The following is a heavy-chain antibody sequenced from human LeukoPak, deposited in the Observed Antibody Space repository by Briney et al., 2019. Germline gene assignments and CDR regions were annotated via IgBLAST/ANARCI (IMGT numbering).Heavy chain of an antibody. CDR1: GFTFSSYA. CDR2: ISGSGGST. J-gene: IGHJ5*02. V-gene: IGHV3-23*01. CDR3: ARRVVIATKYNWFDP. D-gene: IGHD3-3*01. Sequence: SGGSLRLSCAASGFTFSSYAMSWVRQAPGKGLEWVSAISGSGGSTYYADSVKGRFTISRDNSKNTLYLQMNSLRAEDTAVYYCARRVVIATKYNWFDPWGQGTLVTVSS.